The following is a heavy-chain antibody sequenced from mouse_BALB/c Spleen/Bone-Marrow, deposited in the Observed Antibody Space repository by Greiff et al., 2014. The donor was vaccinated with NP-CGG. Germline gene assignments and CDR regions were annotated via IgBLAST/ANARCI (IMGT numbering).Heavy chain of an antibody. Sequence: EVQLQQSGAELVKPGASVKLSCTASGFNIKDIYMHWVKQRPEQGLEWIGRIDPANGNTKYDPKFQGKATITADTSSNTAYLQLSSLTSEDTAVYYCAIYYYGSSGFAYWGQGTLVTVSA. CDR1: GFNIKDIY. V-gene: IGHV14-3*02. J-gene: IGHJ3*01. D-gene: IGHD1-1*01. CDR3: AIYYYGSSGFAY. CDR2: IDPANGNT.